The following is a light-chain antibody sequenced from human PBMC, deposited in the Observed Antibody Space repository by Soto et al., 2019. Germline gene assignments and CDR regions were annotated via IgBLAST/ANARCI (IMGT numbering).Light chain of an antibody. CDR1: QSVDSNY. J-gene: IGKJ4*01. CDR3: QLYNSWPPGLT. V-gene: IGKV3-20*01. Sequence: EIVLTQSPGTLSLSPGEEATLSCRASQSVDSNYLAWYQQKPGQTPRLIIYGASGRADGIPHRFSGSGSGTDFTLTISSLQSEDFAVYYCQLYNSWPPGLTFGGGTKVDIK. CDR2: GAS.